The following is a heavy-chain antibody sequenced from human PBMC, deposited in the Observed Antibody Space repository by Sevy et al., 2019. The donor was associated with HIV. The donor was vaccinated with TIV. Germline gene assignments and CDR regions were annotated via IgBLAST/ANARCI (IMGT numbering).Heavy chain of an antibody. V-gene: IGHV1-2*02. CDR2: INPNSGGI. CDR1: GYTFIDYY. Sequence: ASVKVSCKASGYTFIDYYMHWVRQAPGQGLEWMGWINPNSGGINYAQKFQGRVTMTRDTSISTAYMELSRLRSDDTAVYYRARLMTGGRYWRPIDYWGQGTLVTVSS. D-gene: IGHD2-15*01. J-gene: IGHJ4*02. CDR3: ARLMTGGRYWRPIDY.